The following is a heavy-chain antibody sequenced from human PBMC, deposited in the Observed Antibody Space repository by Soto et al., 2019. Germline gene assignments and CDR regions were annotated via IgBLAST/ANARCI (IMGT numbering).Heavy chain of an antibody. CDR3: ATGATGDFGDFDL. CDR1: GGTFRKFA. J-gene: IGHJ2*01. V-gene: IGHV1-69*01. CDR2: VVPMFRTP. Sequence: QVQLVQSGAEVKKPGSSVKVSCKVSGGTFRKFAVSWVRQAPGQGLEWMGGVVPMFRTPNYAQKFQGRVTITADESTSTAYMELRSLRSEDTAVYYCATGATGDFGDFDLWGHGTLVTVSS. D-gene: IGHD7-27*01.